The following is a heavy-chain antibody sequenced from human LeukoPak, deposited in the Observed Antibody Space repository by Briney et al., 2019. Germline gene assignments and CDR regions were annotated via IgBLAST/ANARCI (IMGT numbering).Heavy chain of an antibody. V-gene: IGHV3-23*01. Sequence: GGSLRLSCAASGFTFSSYAMSWVRQAPGKGLEWVSAISGSGGSTYYADSVKGRFTISRDNSKNTLYLQMNSLRAEDTAVYYCANYGSGSYYYGMDVWGQGTTVTDSS. J-gene: IGHJ6*02. CDR2: ISGSGGST. CDR1: GFTFSSYA. CDR3: ANYGSGSYYYGMDV. D-gene: IGHD3-10*01.